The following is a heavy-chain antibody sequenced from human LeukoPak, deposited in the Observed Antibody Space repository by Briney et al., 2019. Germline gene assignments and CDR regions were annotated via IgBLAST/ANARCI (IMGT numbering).Heavy chain of an antibody. CDR2: MNPNSGNT. D-gene: IGHD2-2*01. J-gene: IGHJ6*03. CDR1: GYTFTSYD. CDR3: ARAVGHCSSTSCVYYYMDV. Sequence: ASVKVSCKASGYTFTSYDINWVRQATGQGLEWMGWMNPNSGNTGYAQKFQGRVTMTRNTSISTAYMELSSLRSEDTAVYYCARAVGHCSSTSCVYYYMDVWGKGTTVTVSS. V-gene: IGHV1-8*01.